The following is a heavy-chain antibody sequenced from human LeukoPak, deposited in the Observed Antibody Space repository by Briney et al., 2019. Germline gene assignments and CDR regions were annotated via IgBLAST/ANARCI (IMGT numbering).Heavy chain of an antibody. Sequence: GGSLRLSCAASGFTFSSYWIHWVRQAAGKGLVWVSRINSDGSSTRYADSVKGRFTISRDNAKNTLYLQMNSLRAEDTAVYYCGRELDWLPTLDYWGQGTLVTVSS. J-gene: IGHJ4*02. D-gene: IGHD3-9*01. CDR2: INSDGSST. CDR3: GRELDWLPTLDY. V-gene: IGHV3-74*01. CDR1: GFTFSSYW.